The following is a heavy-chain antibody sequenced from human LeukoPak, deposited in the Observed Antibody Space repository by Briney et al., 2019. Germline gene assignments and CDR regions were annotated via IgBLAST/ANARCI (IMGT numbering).Heavy chain of an antibody. J-gene: IGHJ1*01. CDR3: AKDLSSSWYGTRAEYFQH. CDR2: ISGSGGST. CDR1: GFTFSSYA. Sequence: TGGSLRLSCAASGFTFSSYAMSWVCQAPGKGLEWVSAISGSGGSTYYADSVKGRFTISRDNSKNTLYLQMNSLRAEDTAVYYCAKDLSSSWYGTRAEYFQHWGQGTLVTVSS. V-gene: IGHV3-23*01. D-gene: IGHD6-13*01.